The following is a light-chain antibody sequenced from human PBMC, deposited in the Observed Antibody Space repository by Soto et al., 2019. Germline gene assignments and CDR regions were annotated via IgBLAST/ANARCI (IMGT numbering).Light chain of an antibody. V-gene: IGKV3-15*01. Sequence: IVMTQTPATVSMSPGERATLCCRASQSVSSNLAWYRQKPGQAPKLLIYGASTMATRISYRFSGSGSGTDFTLTISSLQPEDVAAYYCQQYNKCPLTFGGGTKVDI. CDR1: QSVSSN. J-gene: IGKJ4*01. CDR2: GAS. CDR3: QQYNKCPLT.